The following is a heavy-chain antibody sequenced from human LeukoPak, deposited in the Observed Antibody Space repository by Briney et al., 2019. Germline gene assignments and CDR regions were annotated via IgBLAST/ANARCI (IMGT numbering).Heavy chain of an antibody. CDR1: GFTFSNYG. V-gene: IGHV3-30*03. CDR2: ISYDSEGD. CDR3: ARDRKSEGRDYDFWSGYPDY. Sequence: PGGSLRLSCVTSGFTFSNYGMHWVRQLPGKGLEWVAVISYDSEGDYHVDSVKGRFTISRDNSKNTLYLQMNSLRAEDTAVYYCARDRKSEGRDYDFWSGYPDYWGQGTLVTVSS. J-gene: IGHJ4*02. D-gene: IGHD3-3*01.